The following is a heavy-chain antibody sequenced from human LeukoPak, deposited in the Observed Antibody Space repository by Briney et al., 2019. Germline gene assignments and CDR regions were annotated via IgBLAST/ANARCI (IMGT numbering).Heavy chain of an antibody. CDR3: ARLVSVYWYFDL. CDR2: IYNSGST. D-gene: IGHD6-19*01. J-gene: IGHJ2*01. V-gene: IGHV4-59*01. CDR1: GGSISSYY. Sequence: PSETLSLTCTVSGGSISSYYWSWIRQPPGKGLEWIGYIYNSGSTNYNPSLKSRVTISVDTSKNQFSLKLTSVTAADTALYYCARLVSVYWYFDLWGRGTLVTVSS.